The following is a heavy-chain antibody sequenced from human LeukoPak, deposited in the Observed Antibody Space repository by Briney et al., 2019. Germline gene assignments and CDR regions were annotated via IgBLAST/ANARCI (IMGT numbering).Heavy chain of an antibody. CDR2: ISGSGGSR. J-gene: IGHJ4*02. V-gene: IGHV3-23*01. Sequence: GGSLRLSCAASGFTFSSYAMSWVRQAPGKGLEWLSAISGSGGSRYYPGSLKGRFTISRDNSKSTLYLQMTSLRAEDTAVYYCAKSSPIAAAGEVSDFWGQGTLVTVSS. CDR1: GFTFSSYA. CDR3: AKSSPIAAAGEVSDF. D-gene: IGHD6-13*01.